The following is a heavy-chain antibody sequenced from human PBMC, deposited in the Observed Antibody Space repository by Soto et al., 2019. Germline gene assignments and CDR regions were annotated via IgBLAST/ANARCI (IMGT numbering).Heavy chain of an antibody. CDR3: ARHPTVPSHFNWYFDL. Sequence: EVQLLESGGTVLQPGGSLRLSCEASEFTFRTYAMTWVRQAPGEGLEWVSTTSGTGVSKFYADSVKGRFTISRDTSKNTLFLQMNSLRVDDTAVYYCARHPTVPSHFNWYFDLWGRGTLVTVSS. J-gene: IGHJ2*01. D-gene: IGHD4-17*01. CDR2: TSGTGVSK. CDR1: EFTFRTYA. V-gene: IGHV3-23*01.